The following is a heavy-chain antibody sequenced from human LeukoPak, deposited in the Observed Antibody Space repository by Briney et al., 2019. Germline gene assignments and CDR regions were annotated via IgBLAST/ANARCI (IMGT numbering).Heavy chain of an antibody. CDR2: IYHSGST. D-gene: IGHD3-10*01. J-gene: IGHJ5*02. Sequence: PSETLSLTCAVSGGSISSSNWWSWVRQPPGKGLEWIGEIYHSGSTNYNPSLKSRVTISVDTSKNQFSLKLSSVTAADTAVYYCARRNPKRITMVRRDNWFDPWGQGTLVTVSS. CDR3: ARRNPKRITMVRRDNWFDP. V-gene: IGHV4-4*02. CDR1: GGSISSSNW.